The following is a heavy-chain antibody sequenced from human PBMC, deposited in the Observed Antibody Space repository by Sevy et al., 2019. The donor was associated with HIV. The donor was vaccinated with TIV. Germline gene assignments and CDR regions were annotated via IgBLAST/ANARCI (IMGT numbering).Heavy chain of an antibody. CDR2: IKQDGSEK. CDR3: ARDRRPYSSSLDY. D-gene: IGHD6-13*01. V-gene: IGHV3-7*01. J-gene: IGHJ4*02. Sequence: GGSLRLSCAASGFTFSSYWMSWVRQAPGKGLEWVANIKQDGSEKYYVDSVKGRFTISRDNAKNSLYLQMNSLRAEDTAVYYCARDRRPYSSSLDYWGQGPLVTVSS. CDR1: GFTFSSYW.